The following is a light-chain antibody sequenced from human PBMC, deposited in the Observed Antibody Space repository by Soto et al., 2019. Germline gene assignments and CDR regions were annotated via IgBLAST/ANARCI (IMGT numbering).Light chain of an antibody. CDR1: QSVSSH. CDR3: QQRSNWSGT. J-gene: IGKJ4*01. CDR2: DAS. Sequence: EIVLTQSPATLSLSPGERATLSCRASQSVSSHLAWYQQKPGQAPRLLIYDASNRATGIPARFSGSGSGTDFTLTISSLEPEDFAVYYCQQRSNWSGTFGGGTKVEIK. V-gene: IGKV3-11*01.